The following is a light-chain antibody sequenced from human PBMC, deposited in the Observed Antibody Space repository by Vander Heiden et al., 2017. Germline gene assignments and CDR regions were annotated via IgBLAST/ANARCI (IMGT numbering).Light chain of an antibody. CDR2: AAS. V-gene: IGKV1-39*01. J-gene: IGKJ4*01. CDR3: QQSDSTLRT. Sequence: DIQMTQSPSSLSASVGDRVTITCRASQSISSYLNWYQQKPGKAPKLLIYAASSLQSGVPSRFSGRGSATDFTRTISRLQPADFATSYCQQSDSTLRTFGGGTKVEIK. CDR1: QSISSY.